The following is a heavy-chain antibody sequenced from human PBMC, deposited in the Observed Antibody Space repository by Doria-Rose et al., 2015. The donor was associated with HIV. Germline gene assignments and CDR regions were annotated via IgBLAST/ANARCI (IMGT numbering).Heavy chain of an antibody. CDR3: ARIKSSRWYHKYYFDF. D-gene: IGHD6-13*01. V-gene: IGHV2-26*01. CDR2: IFSDDER. CDR1: GVSLSSPGMG. Sequence: QVTLKESGPVLVKPTETLTLTCTVSGVSLSSPGMGVSWIRQPPGKALEWLANIFSDDERSYKPSLKSRLTISRGTSKRQVVLTMTDMDPVDTATYYCARIKSSRWYHKYYFDFWGQGTLVIV. J-gene: IGHJ4*02.